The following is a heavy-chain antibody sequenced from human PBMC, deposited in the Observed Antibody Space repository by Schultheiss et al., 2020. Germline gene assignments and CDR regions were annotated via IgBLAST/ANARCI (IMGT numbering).Heavy chain of an antibody. CDR3: ARRGGGGLRFDY. V-gene: IGHV4-59*08. CDR1: GGSISSYY. J-gene: IGHJ4*02. Sequence: SATLSLTCTVSGGSISSYYWSWIRQPPGKGLEWIGYIYYSGSTNYNPSLKCRVTISVDTSKNQFSLKLSFVTAADTSVYYCARRGGGGLRFDYWGQGTLVNVIS. CDR2: IYYSGST. D-gene: IGHD3-10*01.